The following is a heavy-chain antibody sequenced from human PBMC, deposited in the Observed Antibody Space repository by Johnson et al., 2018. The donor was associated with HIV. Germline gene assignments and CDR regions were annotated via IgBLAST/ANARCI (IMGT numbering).Heavy chain of an antibody. D-gene: IGHD6-19*01. V-gene: IGHV3-11*04. CDR2: ISGSGGTT. CDR3: ARIPGSGWEHDAFDI. CDR1: GFTFSDYY. J-gene: IGHJ3*02. Sequence: QMLLVESGGGLVKPGGSLRLSCAASGFTFSDYYMSWIRQAPGKGLEWVSSISGSGGTTYYAGSVKGRFTISRDNSKNTLYLQMSSLRAEDTAVYYCARIPGSGWEHDAFDIWGQGTMVTVSS.